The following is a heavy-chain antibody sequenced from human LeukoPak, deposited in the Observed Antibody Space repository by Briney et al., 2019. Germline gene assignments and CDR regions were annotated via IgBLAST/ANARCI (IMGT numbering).Heavy chain of an antibody. V-gene: IGHV3-64*01. Sequence: GGSLRLSCAASGFTFSSYAMHWVRQAPGKGLEYVSAISSNGGSTYYAHSVKGRLTISRENSKKRLYLQMGSLRAEDMVVYYCARPGVDCSSTSCYLKYWGQGTLVTVSS. CDR1: GFTFSSYA. CDR3: ARPGVDCSSTSCYLKY. J-gene: IGHJ4*02. D-gene: IGHD2-2*01. CDR2: ISSNGGST.